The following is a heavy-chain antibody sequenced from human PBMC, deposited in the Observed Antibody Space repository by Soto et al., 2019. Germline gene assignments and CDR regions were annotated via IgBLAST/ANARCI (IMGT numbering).Heavy chain of an antibody. J-gene: IGHJ4*02. CDR1: GYTFTSYG. V-gene: IGHV1-18*04. D-gene: IGHD3-10*01. CDR3: ARASVVGFKHYGSGRLDY. Sequence: ASVKVSCKASGYTFTSYGISWVRQAPGQGLEWMGWISAYNGNTNYAQKLQGRVTMTTDTSTSTAYMELRSLRSDDTAVYYCARASVVGFKHYGSGRLDYWGQGTLVTVSS. CDR2: ISAYNGNT.